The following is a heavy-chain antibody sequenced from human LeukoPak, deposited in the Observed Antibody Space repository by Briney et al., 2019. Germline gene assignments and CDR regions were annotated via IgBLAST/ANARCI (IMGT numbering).Heavy chain of an antibody. V-gene: IGHV3-30*02. Sequence: RAGGSLRLSCAASGFTFSSYGMHWVRQAPGKELEWVAFIRYDGSNKYYADSVKGRFTISRDNSKNTLYLQMNSLRAEDTAVYYCAKDQGSSGYYNYYFDYWGQGTLVTVSS. CDR3: AKDQGSSGYYNYYFDY. D-gene: IGHD3-22*01. CDR2: IRYDGSNK. J-gene: IGHJ4*02. CDR1: GFTFSSYG.